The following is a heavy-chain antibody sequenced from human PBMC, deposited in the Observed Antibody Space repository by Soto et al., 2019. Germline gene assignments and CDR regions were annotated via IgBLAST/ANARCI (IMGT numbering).Heavy chain of an antibody. Sequence: EVQLLESGGGLIQPGGSLRLSCTASGFTFINYAMNWVRQAPGKGLEWVSGTSGGRDVAFYADSVKGRIAISRDNSKNTLSVQMNSLRAEDTALYYCVKKSLATVTNPVYWSFDLWGRGTLVTVSS. V-gene: IGHV3-23*01. CDR2: TSGGRDVA. CDR3: VKKSLATVTNPVYWSFDL. D-gene: IGHD4-17*01. J-gene: IGHJ2*01. CDR1: GFTFINYA.